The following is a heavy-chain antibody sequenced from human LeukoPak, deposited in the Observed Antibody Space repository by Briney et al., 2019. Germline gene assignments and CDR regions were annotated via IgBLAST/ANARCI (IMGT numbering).Heavy chain of an antibody. D-gene: IGHD3-22*01. CDR2: IYHSGTT. CDR3: ARSAYYYDSSLLD. Sequence: SETLSLTCAVSGYYITSGYYWGWIRQPPGKGLEWVGAIYHSGTTYDNPPLKSRVTISVDTSKNQFSLNLSSVTAADTAVYYCARSAYYYDSSLLDWGQGILVTVSS. V-gene: IGHV4-38-2*01. CDR1: GYYITSGYY. J-gene: IGHJ4*02.